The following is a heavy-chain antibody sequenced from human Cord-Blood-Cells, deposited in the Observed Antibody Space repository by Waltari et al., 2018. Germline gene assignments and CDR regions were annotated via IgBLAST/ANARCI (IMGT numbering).Heavy chain of an antibody. V-gene: IGHV3-30*18. J-gene: IGHJ4*02. Sequence: QVQLVESGGGVVQPGRSLRLSCAASGFTFSSYGMHWVRQAPGKGLEWVAVISYDGSNKYYADSVKGRFTISRDNSNNTLYLQMNSLRAEDTAVYYCAKGITMIVVVTPFDYWGQGTLVTVSS. D-gene: IGHD3-22*01. CDR3: AKGITMIVVVTPFDY. CDR2: ISYDGSNK. CDR1: GFTFSSYG.